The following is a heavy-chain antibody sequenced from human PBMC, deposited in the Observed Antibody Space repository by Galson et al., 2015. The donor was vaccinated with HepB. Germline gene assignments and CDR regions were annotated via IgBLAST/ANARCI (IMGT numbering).Heavy chain of an antibody. CDR2: IIPILGIA. V-gene: IGHV1-69*02. J-gene: IGHJ4*02. CDR3: ANQYRDGYNEPLDY. Sequence: SVKVSCKASGGTFSSYTISWVRQAPGQGLEWMGRIIPILGIANYAQKFQGRVTITADKSTSTAYMELSSLRSEDTAVYYCANQYRDGYNEPLDYWGQGTLVTVSS. CDR1: GGTFSSYT. D-gene: IGHD5-24*01.